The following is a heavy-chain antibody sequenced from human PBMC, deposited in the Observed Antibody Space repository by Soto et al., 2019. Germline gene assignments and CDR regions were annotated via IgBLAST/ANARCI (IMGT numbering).Heavy chain of an antibody. Sequence: GGSLRLSCVASGFTFDDYGMHWVRQVPGKGLEWVSYISWSSGSIGYADSVKGRFTISRDNAKNSLYLQMNSLRPEDTALYYCAKDFYGLNYNYYGMDVWGQGTTVTVSS. V-gene: IGHV3-9*01. J-gene: IGHJ6*02. CDR2: ISWSSGSI. CDR1: GFTFDDYG. CDR3: AKDFYGLNYNYYGMDV. D-gene: IGHD4-17*01.